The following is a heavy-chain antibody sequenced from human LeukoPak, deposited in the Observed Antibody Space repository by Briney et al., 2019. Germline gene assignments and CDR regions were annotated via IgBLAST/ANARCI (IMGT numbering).Heavy chain of an antibody. D-gene: IGHD3-10*02. J-gene: IGHJ4*02. CDR3: ARSMVGVRYFDY. CDR1: GYTFTSYY. CDR2: INPSGGST. V-gene: IGHV1-46*01. Sequence: ASVKVSCKASGYTFTSYYMHWVRQAPGQGLEWMGIINPSGGSTSYAQKFQGRVTMTRDMSTSTVYMELSSLRSEDTAVYYCARSMVGVRYFDYWGQGTLVTVSS.